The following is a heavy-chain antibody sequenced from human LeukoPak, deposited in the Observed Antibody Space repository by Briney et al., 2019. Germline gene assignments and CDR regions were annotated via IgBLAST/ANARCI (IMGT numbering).Heavy chain of an antibody. CDR3: ARDRRIWFGVHPPHGLFDY. V-gene: IGHV4-39*07. CDR2: IYYSGST. Sequence: PSETLSLTCTVSGGSISSSSYYWGWIRQPPGKGLEWIGSIYYSGSTYYNPSLKSRVTISVDTSKNQFSLKLSSVTAADTAVYYCARDRRIWFGVHPPHGLFDYWGQGTLVTVSS. J-gene: IGHJ4*02. D-gene: IGHD3-10*01. CDR1: GGSISSSSYY.